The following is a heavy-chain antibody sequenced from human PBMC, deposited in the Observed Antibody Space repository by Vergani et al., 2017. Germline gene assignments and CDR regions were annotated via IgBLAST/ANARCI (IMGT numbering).Heavy chain of an antibody. Sequence: QVQLQESGPGLVKPSQTLSLTCTVSGGSISSGGYYWSWIRQHPGKGLEWIGYIYYSGSTYNPSLKSRVTISVDTSKNQFSLKLSSVTAADTAVYYCARGGWNYEIGPTIYYFDYWGQGTLVTVSS. V-gene: IGHV4-31*03. CDR3: ARGGWNYEIGPTIYYFDY. CDR1: GGSISSGGYY. CDR2: IYYSGST. D-gene: IGHD1-7*01. J-gene: IGHJ4*02.